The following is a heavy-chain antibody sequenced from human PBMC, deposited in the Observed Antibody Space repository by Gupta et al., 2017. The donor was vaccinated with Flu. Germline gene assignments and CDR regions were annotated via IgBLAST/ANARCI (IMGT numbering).Heavy chain of an antibody. V-gene: IGHV3-21*01. CDR3: ARGFMDSSSSGDY. Sequence: EVQLVESGGGLVKPGGSLRLSCAASGFTFSSYSMNWVRQAPGKGLEWVSSISSSSSYIYYADSVKGRFTISRDNAKNSLYLQMNSLRAEDTAVYYCARGFMDSSSSGDYWGQGTLVTVSS. CDR2: ISSSSSYI. D-gene: IGHD6-6*01. CDR1: GFTFSSYS. J-gene: IGHJ4*02.